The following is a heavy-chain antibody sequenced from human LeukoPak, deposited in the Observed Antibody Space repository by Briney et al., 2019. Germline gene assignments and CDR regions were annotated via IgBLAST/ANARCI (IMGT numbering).Heavy chain of an antibody. CDR3: TTALGIPNYYYYMDV. Sequence: GGSLRLSCAASGFTFSNAWMSWVRQAPGKGLEWVGRIKSKTDGGTTDYAAPVKGRFTISRDDSKNTLYLQMNSLKTEDTAVYYCTTALGIPNYYYYMDVWGKGTTVTVSS. J-gene: IGHJ6*03. V-gene: IGHV3-15*01. CDR1: GFTFSNAW. D-gene: IGHD3-16*01. CDR2: IKSKTDGGTT.